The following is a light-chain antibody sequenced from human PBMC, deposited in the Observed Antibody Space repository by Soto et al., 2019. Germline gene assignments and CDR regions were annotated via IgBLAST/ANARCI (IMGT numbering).Light chain of an antibody. CDR2: INT. CDR3: QSYDNSLSAWV. CDR1: SSNIGSGYD. Sequence: QSVLTQSPSVSGAPGQRVTISCTGSSSNIGSGYDVHWYQRLPGTAPKLLIYINTNRPSGVPDRFSGSKSGTSASLAITGLQAEDEADYYCQSYDNSLSAWVFGGGTKVTVL. J-gene: IGLJ3*02. V-gene: IGLV1-40*01.